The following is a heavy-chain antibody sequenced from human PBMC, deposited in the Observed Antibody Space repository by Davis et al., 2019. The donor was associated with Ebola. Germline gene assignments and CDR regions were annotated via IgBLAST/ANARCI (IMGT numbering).Heavy chain of an antibody. CDR3: ASASSGYGWV. CDR1: GYTFTSYD. V-gene: IGHV1-18*01. Sequence: ASVKVSCKASGYTFTSYDINWVRQATGQGLEWMGWIGTYNGNTNYAQKLQGRVTMTTDTSTSTAYMELRSLRSDDTAVYYCASASSGYGWVWGQGTLVTVSS. CDR2: IGTYNGNT. D-gene: IGHD5-12*01. J-gene: IGHJ4*02.